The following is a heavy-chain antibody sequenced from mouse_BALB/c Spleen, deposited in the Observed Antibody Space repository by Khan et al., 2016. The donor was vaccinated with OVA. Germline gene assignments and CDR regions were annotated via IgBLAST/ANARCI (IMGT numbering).Heavy chain of an antibody. Sequence: QVQLKQSGPGLVRPSQTLSITCPVSGFSLTTYGVHWVRQSPGKGLEWLGVIRSAGKTDYNAAFISRLSITKDNSKSQVFFNMNSLQADDTAMYYCARNSYMYDFTYWGQGTLVTVSA. J-gene: IGHJ3*01. D-gene: IGHD2-14*01. CDR2: IRSAGKT. V-gene: IGHV2-2*01. CDR3: ARNSYMYDFTY. CDR1: GFSLTTYG.